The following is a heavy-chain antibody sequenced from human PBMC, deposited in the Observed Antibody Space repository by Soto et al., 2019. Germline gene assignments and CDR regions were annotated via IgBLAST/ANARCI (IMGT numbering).Heavy chain of an antibody. CDR3: ASGVPARP. CDR1: GFTFSSYS. Sequence: GGSLRLSCAASGFTFSSYSMNWVRQAPGKGLEWVSSISSSSSYTYYADSVKGRFTISRDNAKNSLYLQMNSLRAEDTAVYYCASGVPARPGGQGTLVTVSS. V-gene: IGHV3-21*01. D-gene: IGHD3-16*01. CDR2: ISSSSSYT. J-gene: IGHJ4*02.